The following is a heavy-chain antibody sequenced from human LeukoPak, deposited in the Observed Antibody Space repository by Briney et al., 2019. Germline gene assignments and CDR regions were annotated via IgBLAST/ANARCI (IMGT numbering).Heavy chain of an antibody. CDR3: ARLRRYSSGWNPKPYYFDY. CDR2: INHSGST. CDR1: GGSISSSNW. J-gene: IGHJ4*02. Sequence: PSETLSLTCAVSGGSISSSNWWSWARQPPGKGLEWIGEINHSGSTNYNPSLKSRVTISVDTSKNQFSLKLSSVTAADTAVYYCARLRRYSSGWNPKPYYFDYWGQGTLVTVSS. D-gene: IGHD6-19*01. V-gene: IGHV4-4*02.